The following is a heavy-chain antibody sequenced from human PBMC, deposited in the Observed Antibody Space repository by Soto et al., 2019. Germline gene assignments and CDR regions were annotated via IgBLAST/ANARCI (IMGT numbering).Heavy chain of an antibody. Sequence: ASVKVSCKASGYTFTSYYMHWVRQAPGQGLEWMGIINAGGGRPKYAQKFQGRVTMTRDTSTSTVYMELSSLRSEDTAVYYCATVSRYYGDYWGQGTLVTVSS. J-gene: IGHJ4*02. CDR3: ATVSRYYGDY. CDR1: GYTFTSYY. CDR2: INAGGGRP. D-gene: IGHD3-3*01. V-gene: IGHV1-46*01.